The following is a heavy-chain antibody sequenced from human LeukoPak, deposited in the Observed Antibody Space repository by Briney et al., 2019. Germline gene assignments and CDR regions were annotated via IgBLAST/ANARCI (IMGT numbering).Heavy chain of an antibody. D-gene: IGHD6-13*01. CDR3: AREVGITVAYSFDP. CDR1: RDSSTNYG. CDR2: IHIYRGNT. J-gene: IGHJ5*02. Sequence: GASVKVSCKASRDSSTNYGISWVRQAPGQGLEWMGWIHIYRGNTNYAQKFQGRVTMTTDTSTSTVYMEVRGRTSDDTAMYYCAREVGITVAYSFDPWGQGTLVTVSS. V-gene: IGHV1-18*01.